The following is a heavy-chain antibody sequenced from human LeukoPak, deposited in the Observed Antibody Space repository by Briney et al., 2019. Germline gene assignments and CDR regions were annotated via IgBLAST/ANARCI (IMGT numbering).Heavy chain of an antibody. J-gene: IGHJ4*02. CDR1: GFTFSSYG. Sequence: GGSLRLSCVASGFTFSSYGMHWVRQAPGKGLEWVAVISYDGGITHYADSVKDRFTISRDNSKNTLFLQLNSLRGDDTAVYYCARDTTYYYDGGSSGPHYFDYWGQGTLVTVSS. CDR3: ARDTTYYYDGGSSGPHYFDY. CDR2: ISYDGGIT. D-gene: IGHD3-10*01. V-gene: IGHV3-30*03.